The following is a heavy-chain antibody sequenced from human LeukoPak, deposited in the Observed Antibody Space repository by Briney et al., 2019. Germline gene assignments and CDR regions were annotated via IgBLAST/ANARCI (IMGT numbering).Heavy chain of an antibody. CDR3: AELGITMIGGV. CDR1: GFSFSSSW. Sequence: GGSLRLSCAASGFSFSSSWMHWVRQAPGKGLVWVSRINDDETSTTYADSVKGRFTISRDNVKNMLYLQMNNLRVDDTAVYYCAELGITMIGGVWGKGTTVTISS. CDR2: INDDETST. V-gene: IGHV3-74*01. J-gene: IGHJ6*04. D-gene: IGHD3-10*02.